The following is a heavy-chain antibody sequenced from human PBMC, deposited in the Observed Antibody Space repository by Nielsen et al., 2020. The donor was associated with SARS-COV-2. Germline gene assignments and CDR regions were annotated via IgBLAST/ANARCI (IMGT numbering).Heavy chain of an antibody. CDR1: GFTISSSF. V-gene: IGHV3-66*01. CDR3: ARDNWGRMDV. CDR2: IYTDGST. Sequence: GESLKISCGASGFTISSSFKSWVRQAAGKGLDWVSVIYTDGSTSHADSVKGRFTISRDNSKNTLYLQMNSLRAEDTAVYYCARDNWGRMDVWGQGTTVTVSS. D-gene: IGHD7-27*01. J-gene: IGHJ6*02.